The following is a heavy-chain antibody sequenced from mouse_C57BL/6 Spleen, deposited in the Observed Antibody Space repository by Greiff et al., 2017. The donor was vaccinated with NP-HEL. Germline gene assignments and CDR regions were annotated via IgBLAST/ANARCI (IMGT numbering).Heavy chain of an antibody. D-gene: IGHD1-1*01. CDR3: ARHGSSYDYFDY. J-gene: IGHJ2*01. CDR2: INPNNGGT. CDR1: GYTFTDYN. Sequence: EVQLQQSGPELVKPGASVQIPCKASGYTFTDYNMDWVKQSHGKSLEWIGDINPNNGGTIYNQKFKGKATLTVDKSSSTAYMELRSLTSEDTAVYYCARHGSSYDYFDYWGQGTTLTVSS. V-gene: IGHV1-18*01.